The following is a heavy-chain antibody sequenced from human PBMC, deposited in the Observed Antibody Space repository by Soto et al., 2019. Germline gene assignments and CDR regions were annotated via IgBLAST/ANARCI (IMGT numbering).Heavy chain of an antibody. CDR1: GYTFTGYY. Sequence: ASVKVSCKASGYTFTGYYMHWVRQAPGKGLEWMGGFDPEDGETIYAQKFQGRVTMTEDTSTDTAYMELSSLRSEDTAVYYCATHWNDGVFDYYYYMDVWGKGTTVTVS. CDR2: FDPEDGET. CDR3: ATHWNDGVFDYYYYMDV. J-gene: IGHJ6*03. D-gene: IGHD1-1*01. V-gene: IGHV1-24*01.